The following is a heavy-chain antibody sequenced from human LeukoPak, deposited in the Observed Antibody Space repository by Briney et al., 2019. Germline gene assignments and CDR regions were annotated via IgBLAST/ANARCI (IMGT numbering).Heavy chain of an antibody. J-gene: IGHJ4*02. CDR2: IYSSGST. Sequence: KPSETLSLTCTVSGGSISGNHWSWIRQPAGKGLEWIGRIYSSGSTNYNPSLKSRVTMSVDTSKNQFSLKLTSVTAADTAVYYCTRVGSWAVDYWGQGILVTVSS. CDR1: GGSISGNH. D-gene: IGHD2-2*03. V-gene: IGHV4-4*07. CDR3: TRVGSWAVDY.